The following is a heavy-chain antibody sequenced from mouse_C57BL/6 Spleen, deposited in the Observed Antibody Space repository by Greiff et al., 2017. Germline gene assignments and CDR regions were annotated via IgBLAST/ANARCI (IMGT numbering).Heavy chain of an antibody. Sequence: EVKLLESGPGLVKPSQSLSLTCSVTGYSITSGYYWNWIRQFPGNKLEWMGYISYDGSNNYNPSLKNRISITRDTSKNQFFLKLNSVTTEDTATYYCARDRDYYGSSYPYWGQGTLVTVSA. CDR1: GYSITSGYY. V-gene: IGHV3-6*01. J-gene: IGHJ3*01. D-gene: IGHD1-1*01. CDR3: ARDRDYYGSSYPY. CDR2: ISYDGSN.